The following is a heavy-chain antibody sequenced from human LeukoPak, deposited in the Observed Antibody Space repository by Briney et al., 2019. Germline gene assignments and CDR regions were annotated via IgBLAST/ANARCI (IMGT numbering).Heavy chain of an antibody. J-gene: IGHJ6*03. CDR1: GGSFSGYY. D-gene: IGHD6-6*01. Sequence: SETLSLTCAVYGGSFSGYYWGWIRQPPGKGLEWIGEVNHSGTANYNPSLKSRVTISVDTSKNQFSLKLSSVTAADTAVYYCARVDSSSGYYYYYMDVWGKGTTVTASS. CDR3: ARVDSSSGYYYYYMDV. V-gene: IGHV4-34*01. CDR2: VNHSGTA.